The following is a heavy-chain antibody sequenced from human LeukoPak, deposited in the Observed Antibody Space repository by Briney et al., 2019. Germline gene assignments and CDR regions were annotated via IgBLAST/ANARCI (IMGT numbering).Heavy chain of an antibody. CDR3: ARVSTLQYYYYMDV. V-gene: IGHV4-59*01. Sequence: PSETLSLTCTVSGGSISSYYWSWIRQPPGKGLECIGYIYHSGSTNYNPSLKSRVTISVDTSNKQFSLKLSSVTAADTAVYYCARVSTLQYYYYMDVWGKGTTVTVS. J-gene: IGHJ6*03. CDR2: IYHSGST. CDR1: GGSISSYY.